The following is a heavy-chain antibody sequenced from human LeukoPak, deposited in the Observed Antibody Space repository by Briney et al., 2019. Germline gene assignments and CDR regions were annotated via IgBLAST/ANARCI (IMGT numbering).Heavy chain of an antibody. CDR3: ARAGAYSSGYPDDY. Sequence: ASVKVSCKASGYTFTGYYMHWVRQAPGQGLEWMGWISTYNGNTNYAQKLQGRVSMTTDTSTSTAYMDLRSLRSDDTAVYYCARAGAYSSGYPDDYWGQGTLVTVSS. CDR1: GYTFTGYY. D-gene: IGHD3-22*01. J-gene: IGHJ4*02. V-gene: IGHV1-18*04. CDR2: ISTYNGNT.